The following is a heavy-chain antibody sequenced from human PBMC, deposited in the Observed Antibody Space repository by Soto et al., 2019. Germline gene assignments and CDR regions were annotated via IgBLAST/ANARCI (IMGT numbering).Heavy chain of an antibody. V-gene: IGHV3-23*01. J-gene: IGHJ4*02. CDR2: ISGSGGST. CDR3: AKDNYDSSGYPSAY. CDR1: GFTFSSYA. Sequence: EVQLLESGGGLVQPGGSLRLSCAASGFTFSSYAMSWVRQAPGKGLEWVSAISGSGGSTYYADSVKGRFTISRDNSKNALYLQMNSLRAEDTAVYYCAKDNYDSSGYPSAYWGQGTLVTVSS. D-gene: IGHD3-22*01.